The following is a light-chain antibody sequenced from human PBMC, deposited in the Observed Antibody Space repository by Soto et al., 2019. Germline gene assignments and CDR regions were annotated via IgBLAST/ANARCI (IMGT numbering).Light chain of an antibody. CDR1: QSMNDW. Sequence: DIQMTQSPSTLSASVGDRVTITCRPSQSMNDWLAWYQQKPGKAPKVLIYAASSLESGVPSGISGSGSGTEFTLTIDSPHPDDLAPYSCLAYNAFYQTFGQGTKVEI. J-gene: IGKJ1*01. CDR2: AAS. V-gene: IGKV1-5*01. CDR3: LAYNAFYQT.